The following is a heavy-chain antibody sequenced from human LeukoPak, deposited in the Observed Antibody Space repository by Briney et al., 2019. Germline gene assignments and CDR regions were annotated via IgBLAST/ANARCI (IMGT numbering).Heavy chain of an antibody. CDR3: ARGREVVVAATLPYDH. CDR1: GYTFTSYD. CDR2: MNPKSGNT. D-gene: IGHD2-15*01. J-gene: IGHJ4*02. Sequence: ASVKVSCKASGYTFTSYDINWVRQATGQGLEWMGWMNPKSGNTGYAQKFQGRVTITRNTSISTAYMELSSLRSEDTAVYYCARGREVVVAATLPYDHWGQGTLVTVSS. V-gene: IGHV1-8*03.